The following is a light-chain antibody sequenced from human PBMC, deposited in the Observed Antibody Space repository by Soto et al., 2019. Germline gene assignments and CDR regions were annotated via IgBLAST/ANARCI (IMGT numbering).Light chain of an antibody. J-gene: IGKJ5*01. CDR2: GAS. Sequence: EIVLTQSPGTLSLSPGERATLSCRASERLSSVYLAWYQQKPGQAPRLLIYGASSRATGIPDRFSGSGSGTDFTLTISRLEPEDFAVYYCQQYGSSPITFGQGTRLEIK. CDR3: QQYGSSPIT. V-gene: IGKV3-20*01. CDR1: ERLSSVY.